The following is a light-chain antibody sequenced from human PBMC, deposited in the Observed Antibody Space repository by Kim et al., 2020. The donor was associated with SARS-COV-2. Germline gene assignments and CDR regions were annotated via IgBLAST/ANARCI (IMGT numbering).Light chain of an antibody. CDR2: QDS. J-gene: IGLJ3*02. V-gene: IGLV3-1*01. CDR1: KLEDKY. CDR3: QAWDNTTAV. Sequence: SVSPGQTASITWSGDKLEDKYACWYQQKPGQSPVLVIYQDSKRPSGIPERFSGSSSGNTATLTNSGTQAMDEADYYCQAWDNTTAVFGGGTQLTVL.